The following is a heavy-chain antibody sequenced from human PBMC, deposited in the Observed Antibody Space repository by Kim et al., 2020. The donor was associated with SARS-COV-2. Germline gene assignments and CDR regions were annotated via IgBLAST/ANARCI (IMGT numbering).Heavy chain of an antibody. CDR3: ARGKGYCSSTSCYGHNWF. CDR1: GGSFSGYY. J-gene: IGHJ5*01. D-gene: IGHD2-2*01. Sequence: SETLSLTCAVYGGSFSGYYWSWIRQPPGKGLEWIGEINHSGSTNYNPSLKSRVTISVDTSKNQFSLKLSSVTAADTAVYYCARGKGYCSSTSCYGHNWF. CDR2: INHSGST. V-gene: IGHV4-34*01.